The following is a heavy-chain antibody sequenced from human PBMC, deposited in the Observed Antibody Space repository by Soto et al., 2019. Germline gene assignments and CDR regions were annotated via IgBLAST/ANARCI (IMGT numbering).Heavy chain of an antibody. Sequence: SETLSLTCAVYGGSFSGYYWSWIRQPPGKGLEWIGEINHSGSTNYNPSLKSRVTISVDTSKNQFSLKLSSVTAADTAVYYCARGGSYDSRGYYYGMDVWGQGTTVTVSS. D-gene: IGHD1-26*01. CDR3: ARGGSYDSRGYYYGMDV. J-gene: IGHJ6*02. V-gene: IGHV4-34*01. CDR2: INHSGST. CDR1: GGSFSGYY.